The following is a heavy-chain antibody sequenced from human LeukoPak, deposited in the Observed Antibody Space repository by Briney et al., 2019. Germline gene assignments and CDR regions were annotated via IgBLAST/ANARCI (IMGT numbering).Heavy chain of an antibody. V-gene: IGHV1-2*02. CDR3: ARDFHRRYYDSSGYNAFDI. D-gene: IGHD3-22*01. Sequence: ASVKVPCKASGYTFTVYSMHWVRQAPGQGLEWMGWINPNSGDTKYSQNFQGRVTMSWDTSISTAYMELNRLTSDDTAVYYCARDFHRRYYDSSGYNAFDIWGQGTMITVSS. CDR1: GYTFTVYS. J-gene: IGHJ3*02. CDR2: INPNSGDT.